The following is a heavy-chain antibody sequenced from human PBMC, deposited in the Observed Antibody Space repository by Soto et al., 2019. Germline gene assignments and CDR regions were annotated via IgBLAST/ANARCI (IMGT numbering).Heavy chain of an antibody. V-gene: IGHV4-31*03. CDR2: IYYSGDT. CDR1: GGSISSGDSY. J-gene: IGHJ6*02. D-gene: IGHD2-21*01. Sequence: QVQLQESGPRLVKPSQTLSLTCTVSGGSISSGDSYWSWIRQPPGKGLEWIGNIYYSGDTDYNPSLKSRVTISVDTSRNQFSLRLSSVTAADTAIYCCARDNLGDAYHYGLDVWGQGTTVTVSS. CDR3: ARDNLGDAYHYGLDV.